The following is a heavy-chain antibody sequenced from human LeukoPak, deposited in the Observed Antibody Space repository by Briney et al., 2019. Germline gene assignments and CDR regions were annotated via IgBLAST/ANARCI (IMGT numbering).Heavy chain of an antibody. D-gene: IGHD1-14*01. CDR1: GFTFSGSA. J-gene: IGHJ4*02. CDR3: TSQAGASFRDY. Sequence: GGSLKLSCAASGFTFSGSAMHWVRQASGKGLEWVGRIRSKANNYATAYAASVQVTFTISRDDSDVTAYLQMNSLKTEYTAVYYCTSQAGASFRDYWGQGTLVTVSS. CDR2: IRSKANNYAT. V-gene: IGHV3-73*01.